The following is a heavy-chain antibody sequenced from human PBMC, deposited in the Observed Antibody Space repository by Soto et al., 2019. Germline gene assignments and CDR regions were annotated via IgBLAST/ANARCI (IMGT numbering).Heavy chain of an antibody. D-gene: IGHD2-21*02. J-gene: IGHJ4*02. Sequence: EVQLVESGGGLVQPGRSLRLSCAASGFTFDNHAMNWVRQAPGKGLEWVAGVSWNSGSIDYADSVKGRFTISRDNGKNSLYLQMNGLRAEDTVLYYCARDRCGGDCYSFDYWGQGTLVTVSS. V-gene: IGHV3-9*01. CDR1: GFTFDNHA. CDR3: ARDRCGGDCYSFDY. CDR2: VSWNSGSI.